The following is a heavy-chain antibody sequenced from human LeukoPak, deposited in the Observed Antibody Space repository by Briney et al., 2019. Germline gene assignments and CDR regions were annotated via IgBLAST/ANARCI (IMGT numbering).Heavy chain of an antibody. Sequence: ASVKVSCKASGYTFTGYYMHWVRQAPGQGLEWMGWINPNSGGTNYAQKFQGRVTMTRDTSISTAYMELSRLRSDDTAVYFRANSLTSGPLDAFHIWGQGTVVTVSS. CDR2: INPNSGGT. J-gene: IGHJ3*02. CDR1: GYTFTGYY. CDR3: ANSLTSGPLDAFHI. D-gene: IGHD3-9*01. V-gene: IGHV1-2*02.